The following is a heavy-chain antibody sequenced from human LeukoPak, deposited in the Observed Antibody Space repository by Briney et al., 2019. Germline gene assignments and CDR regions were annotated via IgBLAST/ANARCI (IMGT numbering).Heavy chain of an antibody. Sequence: KSSETLSLTSAVYGGSFSGYYWSWIRQPPGKGLEWIGEINHSGSTNYNPSLKSRVTISVDTSKNQFSLKLSSVTAADTAVYYCARGRRNYYDSSGYYDYWGQGTLVTVSS. D-gene: IGHD3-22*01. CDR3: ARGRRNYYDSSGYYDY. CDR2: INHSGST. J-gene: IGHJ4*02. CDR1: GGSFSGYY. V-gene: IGHV4-34*01.